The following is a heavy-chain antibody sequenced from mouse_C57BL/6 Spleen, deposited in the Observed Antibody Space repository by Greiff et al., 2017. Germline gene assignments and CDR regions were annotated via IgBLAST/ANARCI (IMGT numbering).Heavy chain of an antibody. CDR3: TRYYYGSSYFDY. V-gene: IGHV14-4*01. J-gene: IGHJ2*01. D-gene: IGHD1-1*01. CDR2: IDPENGDT. CDR1: GFNIKDDY. Sequence: EVQLQQSGAELVRPGASVKLSCTASGFNIKDDYMHWVKQRPEQGLEWIGWIDPENGDTEYASKFQGKATITADTSSNTAYLQFSSLTSEDTAVYYCTRYYYGSSYFDYWGQGTTLTVSS.